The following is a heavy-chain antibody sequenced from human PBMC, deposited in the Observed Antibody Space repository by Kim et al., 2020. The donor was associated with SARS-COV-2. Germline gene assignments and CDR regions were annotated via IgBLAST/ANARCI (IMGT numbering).Heavy chain of an antibody. J-gene: IGHJ5*02. CDR3: ARGIAAASFDWFDP. D-gene: IGHD6-13*01. V-gene: IGHV1-69*01. Sequence: AQKFQRRVTITADESTSTAYMGLSSLRSEDTAVYYCARGIAAASFDWFDPWGQGTLVTVSS.